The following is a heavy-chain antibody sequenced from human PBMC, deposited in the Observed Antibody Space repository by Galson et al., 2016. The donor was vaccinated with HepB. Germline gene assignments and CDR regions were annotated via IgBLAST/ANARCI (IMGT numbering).Heavy chain of an antibody. Sequence: SLRLSCAASGFTFSSYAMYWVRQAPGEGLEWVSRITSGGSTYYADSVKGRVTISRDNSKITLYLQMNSLRADDTARYYCAKDRIAAAGAGFDYWGQGALVTVSS. CDR2: ITSGGST. CDR3: AKDRIAAAGAGFDY. CDR1: GFTFSSYA. V-gene: IGHV3-23*01. D-gene: IGHD6-13*01. J-gene: IGHJ4*02.